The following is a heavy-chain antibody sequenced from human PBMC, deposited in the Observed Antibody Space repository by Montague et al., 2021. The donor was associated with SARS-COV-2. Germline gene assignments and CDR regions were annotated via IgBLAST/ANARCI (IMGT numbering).Heavy chain of an antibody. CDR1: GGSISSSSYF. Sequence: SETRSLTCTVSGGSISSSSYFWGWIRQPPGKGLEWIGSIYYTGSTYYNPSLKSRVTISVDMSKNQFSLKLSSVTAADTAVYYCARHGYYETYDAFGIWGQGTMVTVSS. CDR2: IYYTGST. D-gene: IGHD3-22*01. CDR3: ARHGYYETYDAFGI. V-gene: IGHV4-39*01. J-gene: IGHJ3*02.